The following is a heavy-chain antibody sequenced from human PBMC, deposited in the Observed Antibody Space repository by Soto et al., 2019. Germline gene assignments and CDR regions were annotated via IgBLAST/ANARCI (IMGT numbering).Heavy chain of an antibody. CDR3: TRDGDFYGFNV. Sequence: GGSLRLSCTFSGFTSDDFALTWVRQAPGKGLEWLGLVRSKTYDGAAEYAASVKGRFTISRDESTSTAFLQMNRLKTEDTAVYYCTRDGDFYGFNVWGQGSPVTVSS. CDR2: VRSKTYDGAA. D-gene: IGHD4-17*01. J-gene: IGHJ6*02. CDR1: GFTSDDFA. V-gene: IGHV3-49*04.